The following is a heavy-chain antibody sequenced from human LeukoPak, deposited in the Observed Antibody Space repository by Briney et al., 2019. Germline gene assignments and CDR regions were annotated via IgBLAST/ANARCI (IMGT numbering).Heavy chain of an antibody. V-gene: IGHV3-21*01. J-gene: IGHJ3*02. Sequence: PGGSLRLSCAASGFTFSSYSMNWVRQAPGKGLEWVSSISSSSSYIYYADSVKGRFTISRDNAKNSLYLQMNSLRAEDTAVYYCARDDYGTHDAFDIWGQGTMVTVSS. CDR1: GFTFSSYS. D-gene: IGHD4-17*01. CDR2: ISSSSSYI. CDR3: ARDDYGTHDAFDI.